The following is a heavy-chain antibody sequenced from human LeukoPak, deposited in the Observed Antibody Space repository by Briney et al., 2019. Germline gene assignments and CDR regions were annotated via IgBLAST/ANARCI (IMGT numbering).Heavy chain of an antibody. CDR2: IYYSGST. CDR3: ARGQHSYGYFNGFDY. V-gene: IGHV4-59*01. CDR1: GVSISSYY. Sequence: SETLSLTCTVSGVSISSYYWSWIRQPPGKGLEWIGYIYYSGSTNYNPSLKSRVTISVDTSKNQFSLKLSSVTAADTAVYYCARGQHSYGYFNGFDYWGQGTLVTVSS. D-gene: IGHD5-18*01. J-gene: IGHJ4*02.